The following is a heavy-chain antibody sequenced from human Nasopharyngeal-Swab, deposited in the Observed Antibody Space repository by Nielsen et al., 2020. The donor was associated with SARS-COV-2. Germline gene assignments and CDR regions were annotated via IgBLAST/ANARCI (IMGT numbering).Heavy chain of an antibody. D-gene: IGHD2-2*01. J-gene: IGHJ6*02. CDR1: GLTFSSYS. CDR2: ISSSSSYI. CDR3: ARGQYCSSTSCYARGYYYYYGMDV. V-gene: IGHV3-21*01. Sequence: GESLKISCAASGLTFSSYSMNWVRQAPGKGLEWVSSISSSSSYIYYADSVKGRFTISRDNAKNSLYLQMNSLRAEDTAVYYCARGQYCSSTSCYARGYYYYYGMDVWGQGTTVTVSS.